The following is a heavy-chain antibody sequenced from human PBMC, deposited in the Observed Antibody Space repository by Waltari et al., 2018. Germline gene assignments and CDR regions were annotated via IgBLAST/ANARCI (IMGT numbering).Heavy chain of an antibody. V-gene: IGHV3-48*04. CDR2: ISSSSSTI. J-gene: IGHJ4*02. CDR1: GFTFSSYS. CDR3: ARSGHLDFDYGDYGY. D-gene: IGHD4-17*01. Sequence: EVQLVESGGGLVQPGGSLRLSCAASGFTFSSYSMNWVRQARGKGLEWVSYISSSSSTIYYADSVKGRFTISRDNAKNSLYLQMNSLRAEDTAVYYCARSGHLDFDYGDYGYWGLGTLVTVSS.